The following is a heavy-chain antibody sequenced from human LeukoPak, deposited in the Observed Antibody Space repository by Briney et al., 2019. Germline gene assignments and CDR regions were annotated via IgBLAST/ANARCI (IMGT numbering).Heavy chain of an antibody. J-gene: IGHJ4*02. D-gene: IGHD7-27*01. CDR2: ISAGGANT. CDR3: ARALTGSVYFDY. Sequence: GGSLRLSCAASGFTFSTYAMSWVRQAPGKGLEWVSTISAGGANTYYTDSVKGRFTISRDNSKNTLYLQMNSLRAEDTAVYYCARALTGSVYFDYWGQGTLVTVSS. V-gene: IGHV3-23*01. CDR1: GFTFSTYA.